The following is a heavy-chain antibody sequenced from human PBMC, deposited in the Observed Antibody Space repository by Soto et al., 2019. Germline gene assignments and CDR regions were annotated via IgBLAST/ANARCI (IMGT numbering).Heavy chain of an antibody. V-gene: IGHV3-33*01. CDR3: AGLAYDFVH. Sequence: QVQLVESGGGLVQPGRSLSLSCAASGFTFSSYAMHWVRQAPGKGLEWVALIWSDGSKQHYADSVKGRFTISRDNSRNTLYLQMNSLRAEDTAVYYCAGLAYDFVHWGQGSLVTVSS. CDR2: IWSDGSKQ. D-gene: IGHD3-16*01. J-gene: IGHJ4*02. CDR1: GFTFSSYA.